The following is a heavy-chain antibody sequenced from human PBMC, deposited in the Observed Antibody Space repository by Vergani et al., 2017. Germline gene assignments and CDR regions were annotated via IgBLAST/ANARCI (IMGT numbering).Heavy chain of an antibody. V-gene: IGHV3-21*01. Sequence: EVQLVESGGGLVKPGGSLRLSCAASGFTFSSYSMNWVRQAPGKGLEWVSSISSSSSYIYYADSVKGRFTISRDNAKNSLYLQMNSLRAEDTAVYYCARDEGDIVVVVAATGFDYWGQGTLVTVSS. D-gene: IGHD2-15*01. CDR3: ARDEGDIVVVVAATGFDY. CDR1: GFTFSSYS. J-gene: IGHJ4*02. CDR2: ISSSSSYI.